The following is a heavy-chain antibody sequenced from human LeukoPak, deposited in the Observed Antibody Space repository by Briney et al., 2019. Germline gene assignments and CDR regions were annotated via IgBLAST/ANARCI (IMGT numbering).Heavy chain of an antibody. J-gene: IGHJ4*02. V-gene: IGHV3-30*03. CDR2: ISYDGSHK. D-gene: IGHD5-24*01. Sequence: PGGSLRLSCAASGFTFTNYGMHWVRQAPGKGLEWVAVISYDGSHKYYADSVKGRFTISRDNSKNTLYLQMNSLRAEDTAVYYCARALVEMAANYFDSWGQGTLVTVSS. CDR3: ARALVEMAANYFDS. CDR1: GFTFTNYG.